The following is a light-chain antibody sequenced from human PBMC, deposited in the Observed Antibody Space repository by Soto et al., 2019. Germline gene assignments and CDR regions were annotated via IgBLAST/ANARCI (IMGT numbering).Light chain of an antibody. CDR3: SSYTCGSSPCLV. CDR1: SSDVGGDNY. V-gene: IGLV2-14*01. CDR2: DVS. Sequence: QSALTQPASASGSPGQSITISCTGSSSDVGGDNYVSWYQQHPGKAHKLMIYDVSNRPSGASNRFSGSKSGNTASLTMSGLEVEAEDDYDCSSYTCGSSPCLVFGGGTKLTVL. J-gene: IGLJ2*01.